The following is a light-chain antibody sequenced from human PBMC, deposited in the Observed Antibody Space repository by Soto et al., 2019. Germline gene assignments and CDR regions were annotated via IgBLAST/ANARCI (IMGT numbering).Light chain of an antibody. J-gene: IGKJ1*01. Sequence: DIQLTQSRFTLSASVGDRVTLTCRASQSIGRFLAWYQHQPGKAPKLLIYDASTLESGVPSRFSGTGSGTEFTFSITSLQPEDFGTYYCQQCYMGWTFGQGTKVDIK. V-gene: IGKV1-5*01. CDR3: QQCYMGWT. CDR1: QSIGRF. CDR2: DAS.